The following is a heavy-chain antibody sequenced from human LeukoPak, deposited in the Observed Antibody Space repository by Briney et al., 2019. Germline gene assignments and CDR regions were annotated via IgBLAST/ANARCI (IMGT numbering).Heavy chain of an antibody. V-gene: IGHV4-31*03. D-gene: IGHD6-13*01. Sequence: SQTLSLTYTVSGGSISSGGYYWSWIRQHPGKGLEWIGYIYYSGSTYYNPSLKSRVTISVDTSKNQFSLKLSSVTAADTAVYYCARDTGIAARGIFDYWGQGTLVTVSS. CDR3: ARDTGIAARGIFDY. CDR2: IYYSGST. CDR1: GGSISSGGYY. J-gene: IGHJ4*02.